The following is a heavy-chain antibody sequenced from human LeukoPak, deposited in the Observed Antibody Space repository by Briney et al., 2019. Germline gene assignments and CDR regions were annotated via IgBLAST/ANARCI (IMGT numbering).Heavy chain of an antibody. Sequence: SVKVSCKASGRTFSSYAISWVRQAPGQGLEWMGRIIPIFGTANYAQKFQGRVTITADKSTSTAYMELSSLRSEDTAVYYCARVPSIAALYWDYWGQGTLVTVSS. CDR2: IIPIFGTA. V-gene: IGHV1-69*06. CDR3: ARVPSIAALYWDY. D-gene: IGHD6-6*01. CDR1: GRTFSSYA. J-gene: IGHJ4*02.